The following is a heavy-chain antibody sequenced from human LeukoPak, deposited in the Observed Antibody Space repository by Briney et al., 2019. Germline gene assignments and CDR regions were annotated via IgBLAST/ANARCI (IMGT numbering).Heavy chain of an antibody. D-gene: IGHD3-22*01. CDR1: GFTFSSYE. J-gene: IGHJ4*02. CDR3: ARDLRSSVVSRFDY. CDR2: ISSSGRTF. Sequence: GGSLRLSCAVSGFTFSSYEMNWVRQAPGKGLEWLSYISSSGRTFYYADSVKGRFTISRDNAKNSLYLQMNSLRAEDTAVYYCARDLRSSVVSRFDYWGQGTLVTVSS. V-gene: IGHV3-48*03.